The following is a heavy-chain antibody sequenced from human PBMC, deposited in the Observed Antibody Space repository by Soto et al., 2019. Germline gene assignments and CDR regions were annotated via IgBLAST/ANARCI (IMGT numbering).Heavy chain of an antibody. D-gene: IGHD3-9*01. CDR2: LSDSGGNT. Sequence: GGSLRLSCAASEFSFSRYRMSWVRQAPRRELEFISALSDSGGNTYYADSVKGRFTISRDNSKDTLYLQMNSLRAEDTAVYYCARALRYFDWLLSAGDYYENYGMYVWGQGTTVTVSS. V-gene: IGHV3-23*01. CDR1: EFSFSRYR. CDR3: ARALRYFDWLLSAGDYYENYGMYV. J-gene: IGHJ6*02.